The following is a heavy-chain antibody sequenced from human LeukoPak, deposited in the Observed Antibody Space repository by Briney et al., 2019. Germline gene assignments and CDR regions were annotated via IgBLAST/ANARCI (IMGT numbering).Heavy chain of an antibody. CDR1: GFTVSSNY. D-gene: IGHD6-25*01. CDR3: ARDASGHDLPFDY. CDR2: IYSGGGT. J-gene: IGHJ4*02. Sequence: GGSLRLSCAASGFTVSSNYMSWVRQAPGKGLEWVSVIYSGGGTYYADAVKGRFTISRDNSKNTLYLQMNSLRAEDTAVYYCARDASGHDLPFDYWGQGTLVTVSS. V-gene: IGHV3-66*01.